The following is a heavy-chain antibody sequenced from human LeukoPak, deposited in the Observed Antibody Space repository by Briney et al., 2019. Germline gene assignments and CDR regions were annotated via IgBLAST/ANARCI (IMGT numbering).Heavy chain of an antibody. V-gene: IGHV4-34*01. CDR2: INHSGST. J-gene: IGHJ3*02. Sequence: GSLRLSCAASGFTFSNAWMNWVRQPPGKGLEWIGGINHSGSTNYNPSLKSRVTISVDTSKNQFSLKLSSVTAADTAVYYCASHYSKHAFDIWGQGTMVTVSS. CDR3: ASHYSKHAFDI. CDR1: GFTFSNAW. D-gene: IGHD4-11*01.